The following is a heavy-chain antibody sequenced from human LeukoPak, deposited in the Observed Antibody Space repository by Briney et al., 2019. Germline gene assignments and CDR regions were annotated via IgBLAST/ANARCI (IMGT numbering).Heavy chain of an antibody. CDR2: IYYSGST. Sequence: KPSETLSLTCTVSGGSVSRGTYYWRWIRQPPGKGLEWIGYIYYSGSTNYNPSLKSRVTISVDTSKNQFSLKLSSVAAADTAVYYCARDRVRGNSNPFFDYWGQGTLVTVSS. CDR1: GGSVSRGTYY. CDR3: ARDRVRGNSNPFFDY. J-gene: IGHJ4*02. V-gene: IGHV4-61*01. D-gene: IGHD4-11*01.